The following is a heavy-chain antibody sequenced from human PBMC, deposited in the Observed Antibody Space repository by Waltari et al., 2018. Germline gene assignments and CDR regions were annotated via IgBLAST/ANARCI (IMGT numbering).Heavy chain of an antibody. V-gene: IGHV4-4*07. J-gene: IGHJ4*02. CDR2: IYTSGST. Sequence: QVQLQESGPGLVKPSETLSLTCTVSGGSISSYYWSWIRQPAGKGLEWIGRIYTSGSTTSTPARRSRITMSVDTSKNQFSLKLMSVTAADTAVYYCAREYSSSSTLDYWGQGTLVTVSS. D-gene: IGHD6-6*01. CDR3: AREYSSSSTLDY. CDR1: GGSISSYY.